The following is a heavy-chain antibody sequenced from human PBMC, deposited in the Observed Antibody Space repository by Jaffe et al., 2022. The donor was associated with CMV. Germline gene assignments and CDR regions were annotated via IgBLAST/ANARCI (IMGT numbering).Heavy chain of an antibody. CDR3: ARHLSSEGERYYYYYYGMDV. CDR1: GGSISSSSYY. V-gene: IGHV4-39*01. Sequence: QLQLQESGPGLVKPSETLSLTCTVSGGSISSSSYYWGWIRQPPGKGLEWIGSIYYSGSTYYNPSLKSRVTISVDTSKNQFSLKLSSVTAADTAVYYCARHLSSEGERYYYYYYGMDVWGQGTTVTVSS. D-gene: IGHD6-6*01. CDR2: IYYSGST. J-gene: IGHJ6*02.